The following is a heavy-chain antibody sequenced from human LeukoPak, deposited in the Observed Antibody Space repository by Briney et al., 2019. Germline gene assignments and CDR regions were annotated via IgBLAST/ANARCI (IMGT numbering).Heavy chain of an antibody. J-gene: IGHJ4*02. D-gene: IGHD5-24*01. CDR3: ARDDGYSPYDY. Sequence: PGGSLRLSCGASGFIVSRNYMSWVRQAPGKGLEWVSVIYSDGNTYYADSVRGRFTISRDNSKNTLYLQMNSLRAEDTAVYYCARDDGYSPYDYWGQGTLVTVSS. V-gene: IGHV3-53*01. CDR2: IYSDGNT. CDR1: GFIVSRNY.